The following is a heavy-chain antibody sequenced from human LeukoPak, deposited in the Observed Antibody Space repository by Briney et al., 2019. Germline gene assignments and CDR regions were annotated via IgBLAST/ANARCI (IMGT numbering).Heavy chain of an antibody. V-gene: IGHV4-38-2*02. Sequence: PSETLSLTCTVSGYSISSGYYWGWIRQPPGKGLEWIGSIYHSGSTYYNPSLKSRVTISVDTSKNQFSLKLSSVTAADTAVYYCARALARLYYFDYWGQGTLVTVSS. CDR3: ARALARLYYFDY. J-gene: IGHJ4*02. CDR2: IYHSGST. CDR1: GYSISSGYY.